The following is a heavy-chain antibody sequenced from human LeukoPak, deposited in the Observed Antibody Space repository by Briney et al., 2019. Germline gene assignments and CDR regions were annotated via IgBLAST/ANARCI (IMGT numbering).Heavy chain of an antibody. CDR3: ARVSPYYYDSSGYYYFDY. V-gene: IGHV4-59*01. Sequence: SETLSLTCTVSGGSISSYYWSWIRLPPGKGLEWIGYIYYSGSTNYNPSLKSRVTISVDTSKNQFSLKLSSVTAADTAVYYCARVSPYYYDSSGYYYFDYWGQATLVTVSS. J-gene: IGHJ4*02. CDR2: IYYSGST. CDR1: GGSISSYY. D-gene: IGHD3-22*01.